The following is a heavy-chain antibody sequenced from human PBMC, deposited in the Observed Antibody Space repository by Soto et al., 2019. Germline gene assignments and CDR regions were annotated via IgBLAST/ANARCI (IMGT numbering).Heavy chain of an antibody. D-gene: IGHD6-19*01. V-gene: IGHV3-30*18. CDR2: ISYDVSSD. J-gene: IGHJ4*02. CDR1: GFTFSSFG. CDR3: AKDRGWSSADLEY. Sequence: QVQLVESGGGVVQPGRSLRLSCAASGFTFSSFGMHWVRQAPGKGLEWVALISYDVSSDYYVDSVKGRFTISRDKSKNTLYLQMNSLRPEDTAVYYCAKDRGWSSADLEYWGQGTLVTVSS.